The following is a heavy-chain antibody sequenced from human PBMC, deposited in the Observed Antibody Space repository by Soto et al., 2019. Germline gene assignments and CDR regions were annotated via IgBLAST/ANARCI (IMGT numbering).Heavy chain of an antibody. CDR2: INHSGST. Sequence: SETLSLTCAVYGGSFSGYYWSWIRQPPGKGLEWIGEINHSGSTNYNPSLKSRVTISVDTSKNQFSLKLSSVTAADTAVYYCARGNLNIVVVPAANRRDGYYMDVWGKGTTVTVSS. CDR3: ARGNLNIVVVPAANRRDGYYMDV. CDR1: GGSFSGYY. D-gene: IGHD2-2*01. J-gene: IGHJ6*03. V-gene: IGHV4-34*01.